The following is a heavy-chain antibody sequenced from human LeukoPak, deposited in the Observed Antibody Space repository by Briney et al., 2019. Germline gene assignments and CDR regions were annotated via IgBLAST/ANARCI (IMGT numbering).Heavy chain of an antibody. CDR3: AREALTKANDY. CDR2: ISSNGGST. D-gene: IGHD1-26*01. Sequence: TGGSLRLSCAASGFTFSSYAMHWVRQAPGKGLEYVSAISSNGGSTYYANSVKGRFTISRDNSKNTLYLRMGSLRAEDMAVYYCAREALTKANDYWGQGTLVTVSS. J-gene: IGHJ4*02. V-gene: IGHV3-64*01. CDR1: GFTFSSYA.